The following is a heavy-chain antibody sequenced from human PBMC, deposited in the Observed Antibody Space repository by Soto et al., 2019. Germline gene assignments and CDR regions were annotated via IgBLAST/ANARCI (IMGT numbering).Heavy chain of an antibody. CDR3: ARGSPTTTPFDY. J-gene: IGHJ4*02. D-gene: IGHD1-1*01. CDR2: INPNNGGT. V-gene: IGHV1-2*04. Sequence: QVQLVQSGADLKKPGASVKVSCKASGYTFTDYYMHWVRQAPGPGLEWMGWINPNNGGTRYAQKFEGWVTMTRDTSISTAYMEVRRLTSDDPAVYYCARGSPTTTPFDYWGQGTLVTVSS. CDR1: GYTFTDYY.